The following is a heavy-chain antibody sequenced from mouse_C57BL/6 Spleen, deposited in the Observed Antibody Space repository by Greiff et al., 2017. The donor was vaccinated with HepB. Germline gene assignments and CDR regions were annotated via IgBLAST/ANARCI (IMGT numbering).Heavy chain of an antibody. CDR1: GFTFSDYG. J-gene: IGHJ3*01. CDR2: ISSGSSTI. D-gene: IGHD2-3*01. V-gene: IGHV5-17*01. CDR3: ARPGDGYTWFAY. Sequence: EVKLVESGGGLVKPGGSLKLSCAASGFTFSDYGMHWVRQAPEKGLEWVAYISSGSSTIYYADTVKGRFTITRDNAKNTRFLQMTSLRSEDTAMYYCARPGDGYTWFAYWGQGTLVTVSA.